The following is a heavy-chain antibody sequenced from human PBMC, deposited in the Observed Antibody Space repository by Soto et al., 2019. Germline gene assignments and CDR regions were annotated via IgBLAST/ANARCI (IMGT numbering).Heavy chain of an antibody. Sequence: QMQLVESGGGVVQPGRSLRLSCAASGFTFRSYGIHWVRQAPGKGLEWVALIWFDGSKKYYVDSVKGRFAVSRDKSKNTLYLQMNSLRVEDTAVYYCARDRLVPYGYGMDVLGQGTTVTVSS. J-gene: IGHJ6*02. V-gene: IGHV3-33*01. CDR1: GFTFRSYG. CDR2: IWFDGSKK. D-gene: IGHD2-2*01. CDR3: ARDRLVPYGYGMDV.